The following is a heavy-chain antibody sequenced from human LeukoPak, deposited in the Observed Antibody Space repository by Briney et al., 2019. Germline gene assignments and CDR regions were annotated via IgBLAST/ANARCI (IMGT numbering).Heavy chain of an antibody. V-gene: IGHV3-23*01. D-gene: IGHD6-13*01. CDR2: IANTGGNT. CDR3: AKEGIGAAGRRFDC. Sequence: GGSLRLSCVASGFTFSSYGMNWVRQAPGKGLQWVSSIANTGGNTYYADSVKGRFTISRDNSKNTLYLQMNSLRDEDTAVYYCAKEGIGAAGRRFDCWDQGTPATVSS. CDR1: GFTFSSYG. J-gene: IGHJ4*02.